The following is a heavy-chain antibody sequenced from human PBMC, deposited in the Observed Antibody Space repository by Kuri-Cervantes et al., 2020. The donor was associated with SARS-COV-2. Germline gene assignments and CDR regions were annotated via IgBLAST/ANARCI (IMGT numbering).Heavy chain of an antibody. J-gene: IGHJ4*02. D-gene: IGHD3-10*01. CDR2: ISFDGSKQ. Sequence: GGSLRLSCAASGFTFSNYGMHWVRQAPGKGLEWVDVISFDGSKQYYADSVKGRFTISRDKSKNTLYLQLNSLRAEDTAVYYCAKGPPYFSGSGSFYWGAYFDYWGQGTLVTVSS. V-gene: IGHV3-30*18. CDR3: AKGPPYFSGSGSFYWGAYFDY. CDR1: GFTFSNYG.